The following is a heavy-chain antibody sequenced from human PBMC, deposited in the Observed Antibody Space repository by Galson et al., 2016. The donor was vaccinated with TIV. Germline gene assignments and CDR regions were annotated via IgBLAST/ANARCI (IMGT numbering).Heavy chain of an antibody. CDR3: AHTYCTRTNCLGAFDV. Sequence: PALVKPTQTLTLTCTFSGFSLSTSGVGVGWIRQPPGKTLEWLALIYWDDDKRYGPSLKTRLAITKDTSKNQVVLTMTNMDPVDTATYYCAHTYCTRTNCLGAFDVWGQGTMVTVSS. CDR2: IYWDDDK. D-gene: IGHD2-8*01. J-gene: IGHJ3*01. CDR1: GFSLSTSGVG. V-gene: IGHV2-5*05.